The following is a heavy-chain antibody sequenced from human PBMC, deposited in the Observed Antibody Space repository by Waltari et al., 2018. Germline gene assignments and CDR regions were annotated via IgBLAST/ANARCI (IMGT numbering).Heavy chain of an antibody. D-gene: IGHD3-10*01. CDR1: GFPVSSHY. CDR2: IYSGGST. CDR3: ARDTIWGPYYYGSGSSFDY. Sequence: EVQLVESGGGLVQPGGSLRLSCAASGFPVSSHYMSWVRQVPGKGLGWVSVIYSGGSTYYADAVKGRFTISRDNSKNTLYLQMNSLRAEDTAVYYCARDTIWGPYYYGSGSSFDYWGQGTLVTVSS. J-gene: IGHJ4*02. V-gene: IGHV3-66*02.